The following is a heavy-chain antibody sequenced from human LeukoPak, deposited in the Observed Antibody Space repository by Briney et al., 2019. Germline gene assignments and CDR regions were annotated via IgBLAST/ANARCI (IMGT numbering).Heavy chain of an antibody. CDR2: ISYDGSNK. J-gene: IGHJ4*02. CDR3: ARDHGYFDY. Sequence: GGSLRLSCAASGFTFSSYAMHWVRQAPGKGLEWVAVISYDGSNKYYADPVKGRFTISRDNSKNTLYLQMNSLRAEDTAVYYCARDHGYFDYWGQGTLVTVSS. V-gene: IGHV3-30*04. CDR1: GFTFSSYA.